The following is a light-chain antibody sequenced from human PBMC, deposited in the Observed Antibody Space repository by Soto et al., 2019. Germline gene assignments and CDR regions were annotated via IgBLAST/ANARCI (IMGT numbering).Light chain of an antibody. Sequence: EVVMTQSPLSLPVTLGQPASISCRSSQSLAHSDGNTYLTWFQQRPGQSPRRLIYKVSNRDSGVPDRFSGSGSGTDFTLKISRVEAEDVGVYYCMQGTYWSPWTFGQGTKVDIK. J-gene: IGKJ1*01. V-gene: IGKV2-30*02. CDR2: KVS. CDR1: QSLAHSDGNTY. CDR3: MQGTYWSPWT.